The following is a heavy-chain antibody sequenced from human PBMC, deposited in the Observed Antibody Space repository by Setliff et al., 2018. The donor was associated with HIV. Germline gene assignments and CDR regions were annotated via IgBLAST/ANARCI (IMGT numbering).Heavy chain of an antibody. Sequence: KTSETLSLTCTVSGGSISSSSYYWGWIRRPPGKGLEWIGSIYYSGSTYYNPSLKSRVTISVDTSKNQFSLKLSSVTAADTAVYYCASPTSDLYSGSPEWGQGTLVTVSS. V-gene: IGHV4-39*01. CDR2: IYYSGST. CDR3: ASPTSDLYSGSPE. D-gene: IGHD1-26*01. CDR1: GGSISSSSYY. J-gene: IGHJ4*02.